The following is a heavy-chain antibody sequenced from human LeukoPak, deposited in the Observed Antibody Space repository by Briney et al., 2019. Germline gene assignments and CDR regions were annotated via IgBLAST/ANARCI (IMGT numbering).Heavy chain of an antibody. V-gene: IGHV3-7*01. D-gene: IGHD2-21*01. CDR1: GFTFSNHW. Sequence: GGSLRLSCAASGFTFSNHWMSWVRQAPGKGLEWVANIKYDGSEKYHVDSVKGRFTIFRDNDKNSLYLQMNSLRAEDTAVYYCARDHIAPGLLFDCWGQGTQVTVSS. CDR2: IKYDGSEK. CDR3: ARDHIAPGLLFDC. J-gene: IGHJ4*02.